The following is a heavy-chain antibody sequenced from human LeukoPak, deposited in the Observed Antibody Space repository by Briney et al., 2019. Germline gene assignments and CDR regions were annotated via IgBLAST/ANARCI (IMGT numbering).Heavy chain of an antibody. CDR1: GFTFSTHG. CDR2: ISDSGGST. J-gene: IGHJ3*02. D-gene: IGHD3-10*01. CDR3: AKVKGSITMVRGGGFDI. V-gene: IGHV3-23*01. Sequence: GGSLRLSCAASGFTFSTHGMHWVRQAPGKGLEWVSAISDSGGSTYYADSVKGRFTISRDNSKNTLYLQMNSLRAEDTAVYYCAKVKGSITMVRGGGFDIWGQGTMVTVSS.